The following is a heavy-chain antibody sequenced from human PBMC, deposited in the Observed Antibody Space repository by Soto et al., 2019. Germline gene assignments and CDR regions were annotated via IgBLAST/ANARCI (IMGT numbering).Heavy chain of an antibody. CDR2: IRTISSAI. V-gene: IGHV3-48*02. J-gene: IGHJ4*02. D-gene: IGHD2-15*01. Sequence: SLRLSCAASGFTFSDYPMNWVRQAPGKGLEWVSSIRTISSAIYFADSVRGRFTISRDNARNSLYLQMTSLRDEDTAVYYCARETPSFDSWGQGTLVPVSS. CDR3: ARETPSFDS. CDR1: GFTFSDYP.